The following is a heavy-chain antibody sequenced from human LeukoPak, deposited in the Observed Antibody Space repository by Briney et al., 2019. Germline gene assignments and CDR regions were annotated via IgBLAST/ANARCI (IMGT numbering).Heavy chain of an antibody. Sequence: ASVKVSCKASGGTFSSYAISWVRQAPGQGLEWMGRIIPILGIANYAQKFQGRVTITADKSTSTAYMELSSLRSEDTAVYYCASPLGERETDYWGQGTLVTVSS. CDR3: ASPLGERETDY. CDR2: IIPILGIA. V-gene: IGHV1-69*04. J-gene: IGHJ4*02. D-gene: IGHD1-1*01. CDR1: GGTFSSYA.